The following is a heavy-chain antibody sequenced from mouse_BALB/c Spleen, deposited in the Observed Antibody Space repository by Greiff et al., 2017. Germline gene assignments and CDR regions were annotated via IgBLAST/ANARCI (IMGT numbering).Heavy chain of an antibody. J-gene: IGHJ3*01. V-gene: IGHV1-87*01. CDR3: AREDYDYDVGFAY. CDR1: GYTFTSYW. Sequence: QVQLKESGAELARPGASVKLSCKASGYTFTSYWMQWVKQRPGQGLEWIGAIYPGDGDTRYTQKFKGKATLTADKSSSTAYMQLSSLASEDSAVYYCAREDYDYDVGFAYWGQGTLVTVSA. CDR2: IYPGDGDT. D-gene: IGHD2-4*01.